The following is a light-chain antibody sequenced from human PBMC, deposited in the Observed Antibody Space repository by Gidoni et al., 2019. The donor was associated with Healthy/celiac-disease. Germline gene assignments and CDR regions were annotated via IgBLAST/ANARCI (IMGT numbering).Light chain of an antibody. J-gene: IGKJ2*01. V-gene: IGKV1-NL1*01. CDR2: AAS. CDR3: QQYYSTLYT. Sequence: DIQMTQSPSSLSASVGDRVTITCRASQGISNSLAWYQQKPGKAPKLLLYAASRLESGVPSRFSSSGSGTDYTLTISSLQPEDFATYYCQQYYSTLYTFGQGTKLEIK. CDR1: QGISNS.